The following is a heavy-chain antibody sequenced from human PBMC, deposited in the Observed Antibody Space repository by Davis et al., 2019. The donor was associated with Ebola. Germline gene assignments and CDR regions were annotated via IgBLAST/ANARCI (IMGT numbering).Heavy chain of an antibody. CDR1: GGSFSGYY. V-gene: IGHV4-34*01. CDR2: INHSGST. D-gene: IGHD3-22*01. CDR3: ARTRVVVSYYYYGMDV. Sequence: MPSETLSLTCAVYGGSFSGYYWSWIRQPPGKGLEWIGEINHSGSTNYNLSLKSRVTISVDTSKNQFSLKLSSVTAADTAVYYCARTRVVVSYYYYGMDVWGQGTTVTVSS. J-gene: IGHJ6*02.